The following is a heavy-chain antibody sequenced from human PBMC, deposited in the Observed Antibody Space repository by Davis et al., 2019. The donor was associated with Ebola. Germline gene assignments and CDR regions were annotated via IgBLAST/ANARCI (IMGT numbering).Heavy chain of an antibody. J-gene: IGHJ4*02. V-gene: IGHV4-59*01. D-gene: IGHD6-19*01. CDR2: IYYSGGT. CDR1: GGSISSYY. CDR3: ASGNSGWYPDY. Sequence: MPGGSLRLSCTVSGGSISSYYWSWIRQPPGKGLEWIGYIYYSGGTNYNPSLKSRVTISVDTSKNQFSLKLSSVTAADTAVYYCASGNSGWYPDYWGQGTLVTVSS.